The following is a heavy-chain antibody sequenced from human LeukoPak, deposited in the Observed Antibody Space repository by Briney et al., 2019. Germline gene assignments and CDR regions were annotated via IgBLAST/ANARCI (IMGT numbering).Heavy chain of an antibody. V-gene: IGHV3-23*01. Sequence: GGSLRLSCGVSGITVSNYDMSWVRQAPGKGLEWVSAISGSGGSTYYADSVKGRFTISRDNSKNTLYLQMNSLRAEDTAVYYCAKDGKYYYGSGSNIDYWGQGTLVTVSS. CDR2: ISGSGGST. J-gene: IGHJ4*02. CDR3: AKDGKYYYGSGSNIDY. D-gene: IGHD3-10*01. CDR1: GITVSNYD.